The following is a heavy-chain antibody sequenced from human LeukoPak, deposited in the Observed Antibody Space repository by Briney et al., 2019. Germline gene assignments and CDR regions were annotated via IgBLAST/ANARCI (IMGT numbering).Heavy chain of an antibody. V-gene: IGHV4-39*07. J-gene: IGHJ4*02. CDR1: GGSISSSSYY. D-gene: IGHD6-13*01. Sequence: SETLSLTCTVSGGSISSSSYYWSWIRQPPGKGLEWIGEINHSGSTNYNPSLKSRVTISVDTSKNQFSLKLSSVTAADTAVYYCATESIAAAGTGGFDYWGQGTLVTVSS. CDR2: INHSGST. CDR3: ATESIAAAGTGGFDY.